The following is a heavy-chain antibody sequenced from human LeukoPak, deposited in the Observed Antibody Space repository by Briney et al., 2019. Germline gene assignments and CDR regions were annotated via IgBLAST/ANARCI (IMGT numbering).Heavy chain of an antibody. V-gene: IGHV2-70*11. D-gene: IGHD5-12*01. CDR3: ARNRGYSGYGMDV. Sequence: SGPTLVNPTQTLTLTCTFSGFSLSSSGMCVSWIRQPPGKALEWLARIDWDDDKHYTTSLKTRLTISKDTSKNQVVLTMTSMNPVDTVTYYCARNRGYSGYGMDVWGQGTTVTVSS. J-gene: IGHJ6*02. CDR1: GFSLSSSGMC. CDR2: IDWDDDK.